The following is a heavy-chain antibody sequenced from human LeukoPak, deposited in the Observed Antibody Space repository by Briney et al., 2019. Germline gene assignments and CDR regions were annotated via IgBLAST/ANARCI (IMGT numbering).Heavy chain of an antibody. D-gene: IGHD1-26*01. CDR2: ISGSGDRT. CDR3: AKELSSGSYYGFEY. V-gene: IGHV3-23*01. Sequence: PGGSLRLSCAASGFTFSSYAMSWVRQAPGKGLEWVSAISGSGDRTYYADSVKGRFTISRDNSKNTLFLQMNSLRAEDTAVYYCAKELSSGSYYGFEYWGQGTLVTVSS. CDR1: GFTFSSYA. J-gene: IGHJ4*02.